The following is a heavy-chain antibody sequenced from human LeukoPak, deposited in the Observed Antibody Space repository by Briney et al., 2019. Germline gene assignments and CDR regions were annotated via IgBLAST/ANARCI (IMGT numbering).Heavy chain of an antibody. CDR1: GFTFSSYW. CDR3: TRLGGSYYTY. CDR2: IKQDGGEK. J-gene: IGHJ4*02. D-gene: IGHD1-26*01. V-gene: IGHV3-7*01. Sequence: PGGSLRLSCAASGFTFSSYWMSWVRQAPGKGLEWVANIKQDGGEKYYVDSVKGRLTISRDNAKNSLFLQMNSLRAEDTAVYYCTRLGGSYYTYWGQGTLVTVSS.